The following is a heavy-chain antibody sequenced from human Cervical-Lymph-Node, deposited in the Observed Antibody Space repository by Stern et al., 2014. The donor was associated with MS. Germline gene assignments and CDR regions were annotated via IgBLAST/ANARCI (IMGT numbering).Heavy chain of an antibody. CDR2: ISSGGRSI. CDR3: ARGEADYYDSSGYSFDY. J-gene: IGHJ4*02. Sequence: VQLVESGGGLVQPGGSLRLSCAASGFTFSSYSMTWVRQAPGKGLEWVSYISSGGRSIYYADSVKGRLTISRDNAKNSLYLQMNSLRGDDTVVYYCARGEADYYDSSGYSFDYWGQGTLVTVSS. D-gene: IGHD3-22*01. CDR1: GFTFSSYS. V-gene: IGHV3-48*01.